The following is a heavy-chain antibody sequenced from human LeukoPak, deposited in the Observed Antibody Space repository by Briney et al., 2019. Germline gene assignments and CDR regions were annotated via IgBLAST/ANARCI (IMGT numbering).Heavy chain of an antibody. CDR2: ISSGGAYT. Sequence: GGSLRLSCTGSGFIFSSYGLFWVRQAPGKGLEWVSAISSGGAYTYYADSVKGRFTISRDNALNSVSLQMNSLRAEDTAIYYCARDPEVPDYYSYMDVWGKGTTVTVSS. V-gene: IGHV3-21*01. CDR3: ARDPEVPDYYSYMDV. CDR1: GFIFSSYG. J-gene: IGHJ6*03.